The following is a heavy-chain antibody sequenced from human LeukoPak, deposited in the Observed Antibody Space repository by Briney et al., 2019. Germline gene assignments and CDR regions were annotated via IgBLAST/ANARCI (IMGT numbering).Heavy chain of an antibody. CDR2: IYYSGST. CDR3: ARASIAVAGKGFDY. CDR1: GGSVSSGSYY. D-gene: IGHD6-19*01. V-gene: IGHV4-61*01. J-gene: IGHJ4*02. Sequence: PSETLSLTCTVSGGSVSSGSYYWSWIRQPPGKGLEWIGYIYYSGSTNYNPSLKSRVTISVDTSKNQFSLKLSSVTAADTAVYYCARASIAVAGKGFDYWGQGTLVTVSS.